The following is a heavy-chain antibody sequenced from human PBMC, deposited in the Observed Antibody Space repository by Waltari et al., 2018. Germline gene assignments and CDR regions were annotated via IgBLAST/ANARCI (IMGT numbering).Heavy chain of an antibody. D-gene: IGHD3-10*01. CDR2: INHSGST. Sequence: QVQLQQWGAGLLKPSETLSLPCAVYGGSFSGYYWSWIRQPPGKGLEWIGEINHSGSTNYNPALKSRVTISVDTSKNQFSLKLSSVTAADTAVYYCANGGPHDYWGQGTLVTVSS. CDR3: ANGGPHDY. V-gene: IGHV4-34*01. J-gene: IGHJ4*02. CDR1: GGSFSGYY.